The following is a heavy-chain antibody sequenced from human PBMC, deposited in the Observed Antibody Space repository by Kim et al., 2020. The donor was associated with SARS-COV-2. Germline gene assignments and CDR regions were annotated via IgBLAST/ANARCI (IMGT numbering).Heavy chain of an antibody. V-gene: IGHV3-11*06. J-gene: IGHJ6*02. Sequence: GGSLRLSCAASGFTFSDYYMSWIRQAPGKGLEWVSYISSSSSYTNYADSVNGRFTISRDNAKNSLYLQMNSLRAEDTAVYYCASGGIAVAGTGMDVWGQGTTVTVSS. D-gene: IGHD6-19*01. CDR3: ASGGIAVAGTGMDV. CDR1: GFTFSDYY. CDR2: ISSSSSYT.